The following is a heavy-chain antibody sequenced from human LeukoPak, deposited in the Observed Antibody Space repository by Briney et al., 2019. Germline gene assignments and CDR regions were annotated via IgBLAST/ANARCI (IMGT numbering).Heavy chain of an antibody. CDR2: INWNGGST. J-gene: IGHJ4*02. D-gene: IGHD6-13*01. CDR1: GFTFDDYG. Sequence: GGSLRLSXAASGFTFDDYGMSWVRQAPGKGLEWVSGINWNGGSTGYADSVKGRFTISRDNAKNSLYLQMNSLRAEDTALYYCARGAGQLAADYYFDYWGQGTLVTVSS. CDR3: ARGAGQLAADYYFDY. V-gene: IGHV3-20*04.